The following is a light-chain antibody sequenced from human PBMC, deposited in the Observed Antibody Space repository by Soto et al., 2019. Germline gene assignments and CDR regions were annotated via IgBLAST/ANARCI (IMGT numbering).Light chain of an antibody. CDR3: ISYTYSSAPSSITPVV. V-gene: IGLV2-14*01. CDR2: EVN. CDR1: IIDVGVYDF. Sequence: QSALTQPASVSGSPGQSITISCTGTIIDVGVYDFVSWYQHHPGKAPKLMIYEVNNRHSGVSSRFSGAKSGNTASLTISGLQDADEADYCCISYTYSSAPSSITPVVLGGGTKVTV. J-gene: IGLJ2*01.